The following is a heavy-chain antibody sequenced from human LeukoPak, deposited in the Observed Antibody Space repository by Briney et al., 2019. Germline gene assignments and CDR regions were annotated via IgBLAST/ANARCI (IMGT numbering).Heavy chain of an antibody. D-gene: IGHD3-22*01. CDR3: AKTYDSLPVGFQH. J-gene: IGHJ1*01. V-gene: IGHV3-21*04. CDR2: ISSSSSYI. Sequence: PGGSLRLSCAASGFTFSSYSMNWVRQAPGKGLEWVSSISSSSSYIYYADSVKGRFTISRDNSKNTLYLQMNSLRAEDTAVYYCAKTYDSLPVGFQHWGQGTLVTVSS. CDR1: GFTFSSYS.